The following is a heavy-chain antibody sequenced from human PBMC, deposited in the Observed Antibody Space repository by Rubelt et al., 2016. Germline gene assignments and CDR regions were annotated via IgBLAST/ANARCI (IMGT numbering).Heavy chain of an antibody. CDR2: INPSGGGT. CDR3: ARSVVVLGWFDP. Sequence: APGQGLEWMGIINPSGGGTSYARKFQTRVTMTRDTSTSTVYMELSSLGSEDTAMYFCARSVVVLGWFDPWGQGTLVIVSS. V-gene: IGHV1-46*01. J-gene: IGHJ5*02. D-gene: IGHD2-21*01.